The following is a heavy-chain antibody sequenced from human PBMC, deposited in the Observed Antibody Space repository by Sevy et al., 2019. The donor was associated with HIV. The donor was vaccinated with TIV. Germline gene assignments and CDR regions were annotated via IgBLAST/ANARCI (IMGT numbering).Heavy chain of an antibody. V-gene: IGHV4-30-4*01. CDR1: GGSISSRDYY. CDR3: ARDPRYYDFWSGYYPYWYFDL. J-gene: IGHJ2*01. Sequence: SETLSLTCTVSGGSISSRDYYWSWIRQPPGKGLDWIGYIYYSGSTYYNPSLKSRVTISVDTSKNQFSLKLSSVTAADTAVYYCARDPRYYDFWSGYYPYWYFDLWGRGTLVTVSS. D-gene: IGHD3-3*01. CDR2: IYYSGST.